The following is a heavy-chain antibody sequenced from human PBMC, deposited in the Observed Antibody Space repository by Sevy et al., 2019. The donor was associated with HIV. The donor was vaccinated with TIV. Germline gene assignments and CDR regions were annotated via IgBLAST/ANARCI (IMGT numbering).Heavy chain of an antibody. CDR1: GFTFSSYA. D-gene: IGHD3-16*02. Sequence: GGSLRLSCAASGFTFSSYAMSWVRQAPGKGLEWVSAISGSGGSTYYADSVKGRFTISRDNSKNTLYLQMNSLRAEDTAVYYCAKDTYYDYIWGSYRQYYYYYYYGMDVWGQGTTVTVSS. CDR2: ISGSGGST. J-gene: IGHJ6*02. CDR3: AKDTYYDYIWGSYRQYYYYYYYGMDV. V-gene: IGHV3-23*01.